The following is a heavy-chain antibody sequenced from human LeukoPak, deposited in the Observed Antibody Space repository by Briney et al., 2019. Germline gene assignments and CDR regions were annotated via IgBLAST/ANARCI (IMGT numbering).Heavy chain of an antibody. D-gene: IGHD3-10*02. Sequence: PGGYLRLSCAASGFTFSGSAIHWVRQASGKGLGWVGRIKSKANSYATAYAASVKGRITISRDDSKNTAYLQMNSLETEDAAVYYCSRLPTRVGYYGLDVWGQGTTVTVSS. V-gene: IGHV3-73*01. CDR1: GFTFSGSA. CDR2: IKSKANSYAT. CDR3: SRLPTRVGYYGLDV. J-gene: IGHJ6*02.